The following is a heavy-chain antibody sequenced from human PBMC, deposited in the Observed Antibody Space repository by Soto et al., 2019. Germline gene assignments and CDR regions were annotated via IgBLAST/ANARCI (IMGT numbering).Heavy chain of an antibody. CDR2: IYHSGST. CDR1: SGSISSSNW. D-gene: IGHD2-15*01. V-gene: IGHV4-4*02. J-gene: IGHJ6*03. Sequence: SETLSLTCAVSSGSISSSNWWSWVRQPPGKGLEWIGEIYHSGSTNYNPSLKSRVTISVDKSKNQFSLKLSSVTAADTAVYYCARAYCSGGSCYSNYYYYYYMDVWGKGTTVTVSS. CDR3: ARAYCSGGSCYSNYYYYYYMDV.